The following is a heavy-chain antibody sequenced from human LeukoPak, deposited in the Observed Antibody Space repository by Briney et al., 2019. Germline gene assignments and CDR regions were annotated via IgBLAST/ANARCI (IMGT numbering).Heavy chain of an antibody. CDR1: GFTFSNSA. V-gene: IGHV3-23*01. Sequence: GGSLRLSCAASGFTFSNSAMSWVRQAPGKELEWVSTLSGSGITTYYADSVKGRFTISRDNSKNTLYLQMNSLRAEDTAVYYCAKGIYSSGWSYFDYWGHGTLVTVSS. D-gene: IGHD6-19*01. J-gene: IGHJ4*01. CDR3: AKGIYSSGWSYFDY. CDR2: LSGSGITT.